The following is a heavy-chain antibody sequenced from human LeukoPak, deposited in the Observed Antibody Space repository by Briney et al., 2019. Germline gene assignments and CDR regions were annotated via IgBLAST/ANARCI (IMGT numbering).Heavy chain of an antibody. V-gene: IGHV4-34*01. D-gene: IGHD1-7*01. CDR1: GGSFSGYY. CDR3: ARDGITGTTAGMDV. J-gene: IGHJ6*02. Sequence: SETLSLTCAVYGGSFSGYYWSWIRRPPGRGLEWIGEINHSGSTNYNPSLKSRVTISVDTSKNQFSLKLSSVTAADTAVYYCARDGITGTTAGMDVWGQGTTVTVSS. CDR2: INHSGST.